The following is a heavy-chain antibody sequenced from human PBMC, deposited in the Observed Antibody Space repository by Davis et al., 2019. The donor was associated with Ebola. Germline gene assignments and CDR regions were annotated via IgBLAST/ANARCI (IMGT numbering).Heavy chain of an antibody. D-gene: IGHD1-14*01. CDR2: IVVGSGNT. CDR3: AASAGTVGNFDY. J-gene: IGHJ4*01. V-gene: IGHV1-58*02. Sequence: SVKVSCKASGYTFTSYAMHWVRQAPGQRLEWIGWIVVGSGNTNYAQKFQGRVTITRDMSTSTSYLDLSNVRSEDTAVYYCAASAGTVGNFDYWGQGTLVTVSS. CDR1: GYTFTSYA.